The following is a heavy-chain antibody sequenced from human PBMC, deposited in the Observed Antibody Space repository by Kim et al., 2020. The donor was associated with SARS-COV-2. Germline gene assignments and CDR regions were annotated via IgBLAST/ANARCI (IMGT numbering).Heavy chain of an antibody. V-gene: IGHV3-23*01. CDR2: INAGASRT. J-gene: IGHJ4*02. CDR3: EASDY. Sequence: GGSLRLSCAASGFPFSTYAMSWARQAPGKGLEWVSTINAGASRTHYADSVKGRFTISRDTFKNTLFLQMNSLRDEDTAVYYCEASDYWGQGSLVTVSS. CDR1: GFPFSTYA.